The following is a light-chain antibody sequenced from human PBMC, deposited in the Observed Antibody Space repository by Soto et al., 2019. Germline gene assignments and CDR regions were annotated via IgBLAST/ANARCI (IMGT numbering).Light chain of an antibody. CDR2: SND. V-gene: IGLV1-44*01. CDR1: SSNIGRNT. J-gene: IGLJ1*01. CDR3: AAWDDSLNGLV. Sequence: QSALTQPPSASGTPGQRVTISCSGSSSNIGRNTVDWYQHLPGTAPKLLIYSNDQRPSGVPDRFSGSKSGTSASLAISGLQSEDEADYYCAAWDDSLNGLVFGTGTNVTVL.